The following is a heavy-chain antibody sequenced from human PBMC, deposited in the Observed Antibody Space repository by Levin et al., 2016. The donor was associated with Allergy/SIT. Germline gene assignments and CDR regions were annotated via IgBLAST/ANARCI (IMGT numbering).Heavy chain of an antibody. V-gene: IGHV4-39*07. Sequence: SETLSLTCTVSGGSISSTSYFWGWIRQPPGKGLEWIGSIYHSGSTYYNPSLKSRVTISVDRSKNQFSLKLSSVTAADTAVYYCARSPTTFGVVIIAPRFDPWGQGTLVTVSS. J-gene: IGHJ5*02. CDR1: GGSISSTSYF. CDR2: IYHSGST. D-gene: IGHD3-3*01. CDR3: ARSPTTFGVVIIAPRFDP.